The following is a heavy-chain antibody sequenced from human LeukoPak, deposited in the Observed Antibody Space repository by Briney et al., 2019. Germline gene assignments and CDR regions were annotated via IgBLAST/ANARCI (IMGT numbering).Heavy chain of an antibody. V-gene: IGHV1-2*02. CDR1: GYTFNDYY. J-gene: IGHJ2*01. CDR3: AKNMGYGDYWYFDL. Sequence: ASVKVSCKASGYTFNDYYIHWVRQAPGEGLEWMGWINPNSGGTNYAQKFQGSVTMTRDTSISTAYMELTRLNSDDTAVYYCAKNMGYGDYWYFDLWGRGTLVTVSS. D-gene: IGHD4-17*01. CDR2: INPNSGGT.